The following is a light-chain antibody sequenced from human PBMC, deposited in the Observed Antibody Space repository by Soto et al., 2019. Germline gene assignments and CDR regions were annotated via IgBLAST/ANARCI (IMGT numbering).Light chain of an antibody. J-gene: IGLJ1*01. Sequence: QSALTQPASVSGSPGQSITISCTGTSSDVGGYNYVSWYQQHPGKAPKFLIYDVSSRPSGISSRFSGSKSGNTASLTISGLQAEDEADYYCSSYTSSTTRVFGTGTKVTVL. CDR3: SSYTSSTTRV. CDR2: DVS. V-gene: IGLV2-14*03. CDR1: SSDVGGYNY.